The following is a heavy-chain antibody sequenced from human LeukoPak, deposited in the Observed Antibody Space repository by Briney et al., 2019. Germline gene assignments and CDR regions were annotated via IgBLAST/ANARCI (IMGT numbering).Heavy chain of an antibody. V-gene: IGHV3-23*01. CDR2: ISGSGGST. D-gene: IGHD3-3*01. J-gene: IGHJ6*03. CDR1: GFTFSSYA. CDR3: AKDFWSGYQLWYMDV. Sequence: PGGSLRLSCAASGFTFSSYAMSWVRQAPGKGLEWVSAISGSGGSTYYADSVKGRFTISRDNSKNILYLQMNSLRAEDTAVYYCAKDFWSGYQLWYMDVWGKGTTVTVSS.